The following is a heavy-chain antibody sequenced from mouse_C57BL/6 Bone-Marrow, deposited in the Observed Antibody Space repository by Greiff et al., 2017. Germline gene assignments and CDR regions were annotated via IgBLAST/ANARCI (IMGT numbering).Heavy chain of an antibody. CDR1: GYTFTSYW. D-gene: IGHD1-1*01. Sequence: QVQLQQSGAELVKPGASVKLSCKASGYTFTSYWMQWVKQRPGQGLEWIGEIDPSDSYTNYNQKFKGKATLTVDTSSSTAYMQLSSLTSEDAAVYYWARPFITTVVATPYWYFDVWGTGTTVTVSS. CDR3: ARPFITTVVATPYWYFDV. CDR2: IDPSDSYT. J-gene: IGHJ1*03. V-gene: IGHV1-50*01.